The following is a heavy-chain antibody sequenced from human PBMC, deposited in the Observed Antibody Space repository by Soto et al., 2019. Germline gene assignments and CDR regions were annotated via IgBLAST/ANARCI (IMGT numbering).Heavy chain of an antibody. CDR1: GFTFSSYW. V-gene: IGHV3-74*01. J-gene: IGHJ4*02. CDR2: INNDGSST. Sequence: EVQLVESGGGLVQPGGSLRLSCAASGFTFSSYWMHWVRQAPGKGLVWVSRINNDGSSTSYADSMKGRLTISRDNAKNTLYLQVNSLRAEDTAVYYCASGGVAGSGTFYNDYWGRGTLVTVSS. CDR3: ASGGVAGSGTFYNDY. D-gene: IGHD3-10*01.